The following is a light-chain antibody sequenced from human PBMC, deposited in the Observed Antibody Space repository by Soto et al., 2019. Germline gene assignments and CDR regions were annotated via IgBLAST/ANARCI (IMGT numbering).Light chain of an antibody. Sequence: EIVLTQSPATLSLSAGERATLSCRASQSIGTFFAWYQQKPGQAPRLLIYDASNRATGIPARFSGSGSGTDFTLTISSLEPEDFAVYYCLQDYNLPITFGQGTRLEIK. CDR2: DAS. V-gene: IGKV3-11*01. J-gene: IGKJ5*01. CDR3: LQDYNLPIT. CDR1: QSIGTF.